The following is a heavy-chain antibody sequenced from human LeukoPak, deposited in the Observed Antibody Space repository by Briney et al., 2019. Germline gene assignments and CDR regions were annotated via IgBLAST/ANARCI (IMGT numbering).Heavy chain of an antibody. Sequence: ASVKVSCKASGYTFTSYDINWVRQATGQGLEWMGWMNPNSGNTGYAQKFQGRVTITRNTSISTAYMELSSLRSEDTAVYYCARVRGYDFWSGPGAIDYWGQGTLVTVSS. J-gene: IGHJ4*02. CDR3: ARVRGYDFWSGPGAIDY. V-gene: IGHV1-8*03. D-gene: IGHD3-3*01. CDR2: MNPNSGNT. CDR1: GYTFTSYD.